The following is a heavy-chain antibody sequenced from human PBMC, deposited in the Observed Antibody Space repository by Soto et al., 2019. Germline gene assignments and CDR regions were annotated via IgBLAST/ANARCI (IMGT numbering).Heavy chain of an antibody. J-gene: IGHJ5*02. V-gene: IGHV4-4*07. D-gene: IGHD3-3*01. CDR3: ARGQRFSDWFDH. CDR1: GCTISGYY. Sequence: PXETLSLTCSVSGCTISGYYWTWIRQPAGKGLEWIGRIYSSGNTKYNPSLQSRVTMSLDTSNNQFSLRLTSVTAADTAVYYCARGQRFSDWFDHWPQGTLVTVSS. CDR2: IYSSGNT.